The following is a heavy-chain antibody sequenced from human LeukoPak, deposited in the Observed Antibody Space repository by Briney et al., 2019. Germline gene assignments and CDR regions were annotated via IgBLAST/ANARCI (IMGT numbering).Heavy chain of an antibody. V-gene: IGHV4-39*01. D-gene: IGHD5-24*01. J-gene: IGHJ5*02. CDR2: IYYSGST. CDR3: ARRSVEMATISGERLPNWFDP. CDR1: GGSFSSYY. Sequence: KPSETLSLTCAVYGGSFSSYYWGWIRQPPGKGLEWIGSIYYSGSTYYNPSLKSRVTISVDTSKNQFSLKLSSVTAADTAVYYCARRSVEMATISGERLPNWFDPWGQGTLVTVSS.